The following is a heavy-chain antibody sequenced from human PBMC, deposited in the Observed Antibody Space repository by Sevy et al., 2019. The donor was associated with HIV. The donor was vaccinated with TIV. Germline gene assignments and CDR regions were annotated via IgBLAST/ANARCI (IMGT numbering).Heavy chain of an antibody. V-gene: IGHV3-15*01. CDR3: TRVLGTISPYYYYGLDV. CDR1: GLTFKDVW. Sequence: GGSLRLSCAASGLTFKDVWMSWVRQGPGKRLEWVGRIKTNSDGGTTDYAAPVKGRFIISRDDSKNTLYLQMRSLKTEDTAVYYCTRVLGTISPYYYYGLDVWGQGTTVTVSS. CDR2: IKTNSDGGTT. D-gene: IGHD3-3*01. J-gene: IGHJ6*02.